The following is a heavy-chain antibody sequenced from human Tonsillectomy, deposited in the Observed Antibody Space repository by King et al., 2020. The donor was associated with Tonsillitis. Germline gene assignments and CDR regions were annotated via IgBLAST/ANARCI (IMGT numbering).Heavy chain of an antibody. CDR2: IIGRGGST. J-gene: IGHJ4*02. Sequence: VQLVESGGGLVQPGGSLRLSCAASGFTFSSYAMSWVRQAPGKGLEWVSAIIGRGGSTYYADSGKGRFTVSRDNSKNTLYLQMNSLRAADTAVYYCAKVDRSDFWSAYYTDYWGQGTLVTVSS. D-gene: IGHD3-3*01. CDR1: GFTFSSYA. V-gene: IGHV3-23*04. CDR3: AKVDRSDFWSAYYTDY.